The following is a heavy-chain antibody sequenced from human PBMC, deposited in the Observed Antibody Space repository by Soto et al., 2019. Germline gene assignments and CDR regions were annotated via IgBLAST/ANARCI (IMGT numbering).Heavy chain of an antibody. CDR3: ARHVGSYWYFDL. V-gene: IGHV3-66*04. CDR2: IYSGRDT. J-gene: IGHJ2*01. CDR1: GFAVTSSY. Sequence: EVQLVESGGGLVQPGGSLRLSCTASGFAVTSSYMGWVRRAPGKGLEWVSSIYSGRDTYYADSVRGRFTSTTDNSMDTFYLQMNSLRVDDTAMYYCARHVGSYWYFDLWGRGTLVTVSS. D-gene: IGHD1-26*01.